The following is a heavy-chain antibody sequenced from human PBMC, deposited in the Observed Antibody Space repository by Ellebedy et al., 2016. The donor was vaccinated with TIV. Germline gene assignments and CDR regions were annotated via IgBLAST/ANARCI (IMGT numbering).Heavy chain of an antibody. D-gene: IGHD2-21*01. CDR3: ARGWCGSGMGV. J-gene: IGHJ6*02. CDR1: GDSVSTDIG. CDR2: TYYRSKWNN. Sequence: SQTLSLTCVISGDSVSTDIGWNWIRQSPSRGLEWLGRTYYRSKWNNDYAVSLTSRITINPDQSKNLFSLQLNSVTPEDTAVYYCARGWCGSGMGVWGQGTTVTVSS. V-gene: IGHV6-1*01.